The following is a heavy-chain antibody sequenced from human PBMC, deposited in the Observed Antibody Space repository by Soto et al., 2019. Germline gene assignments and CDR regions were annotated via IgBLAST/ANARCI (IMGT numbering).Heavy chain of an antibody. CDR3: ARSPDSSGYYPRWYYYGMDV. J-gene: IGHJ6*02. CDR1: GGSISSSNL. D-gene: IGHD3-22*01. Sequence: LEILSLTCAVSGGSISSSNLWSWVRQPPGKGLEWIGEIYHSGSTNYNPSLKSRVTISVDKSKNQFSLKLSSVTAADTAVYYCARSPDSSGYYPRWYYYGMDVWGQGTTVTVSS. CDR2: IYHSGST. V-gene: IGHV4-4*02.